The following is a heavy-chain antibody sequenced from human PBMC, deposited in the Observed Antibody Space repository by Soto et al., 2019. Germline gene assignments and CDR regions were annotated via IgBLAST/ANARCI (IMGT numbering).Heavy chain of an antibody. CDR3: ARRGAVAGLHY. J-gene: IGHJ4*02. Sequence: EVQLVESGGGLVQPGGSLRVSCAASGFTFSSYWMHWVRQAPGKGLVWVSRINSDGSSTSYADSVKGRFTISRDNAKNTVYLQMNSLRAEDTAIYYCARRGAVAGLHYWGQGTLVNVSS. V-gene: IGHV3-74*01. D-gene: IGHD6-19*01. CDR1: GFTFSSYW. CDR2: INSDGSST.